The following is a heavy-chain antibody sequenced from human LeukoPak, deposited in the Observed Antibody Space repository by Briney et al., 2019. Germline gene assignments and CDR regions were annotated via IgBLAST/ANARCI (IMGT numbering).Heavy chain of an antibody. Sequence: ASVKVSCKASGYTSSDYGISWVRQAPGQGLEWMGWISGYNGNTNYAQKFQGRGTMTTDTSTSTAYMELRSLKSDDTAVYYCGRSREGLYSGSSLDYWGQGTLVTVSS. CDR2: ISGYNGNT. V-gene: IGHV1-18*01. CDR1: GYTSSDYG. J-gene: IGHJ4*02. CDR3: GRSREGLYSGSSLDY. D-gene: IGHD1-26*01.